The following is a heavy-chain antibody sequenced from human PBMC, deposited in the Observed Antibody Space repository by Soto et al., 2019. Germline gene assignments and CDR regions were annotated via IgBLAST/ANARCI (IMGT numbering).Heavy chain of an antibody. CDR3: ARERGQLVRAPNTDRGTMDV. V-gene: IGHV1-69*13. J-gene: IGHJ6*02. D-gene: IGHD6-6*01. Sequence: GASVKVSCTASGGTFSSYAISWVRQAPGQGLEWMGGIIPIFGTANYAQKFQGRVTITADESTSTAYMELSSLRSEDTAVYYCARERGQLVRAPNTDRGTMDVWGQGTTVTVSS. CDR1: GGTFSSYA. CDR2: IIPIFGTA.